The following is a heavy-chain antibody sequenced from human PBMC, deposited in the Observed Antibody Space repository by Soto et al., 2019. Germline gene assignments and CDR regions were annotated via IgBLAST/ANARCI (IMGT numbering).Heavy chain of an antibody. J-gene: IGHJ6*02. CDR1: GYSFTSYW. CDR2: IYPGDSDT. V-gene: IGHV5-51*01. D-gene: IGHD2-2*01. CDR3: ARTGYCSSTSCYYYGMDV. Sequence: GESLKISCNGSGYSFTSYWIGWVRHMPGKGLEWMGIIYPGDSDTRYSPSFQGQVTISADKSISTAYLQWSSLKASDTAMYYCARTGYCSSTSCYYYGMDVWGQGTTVTSP.